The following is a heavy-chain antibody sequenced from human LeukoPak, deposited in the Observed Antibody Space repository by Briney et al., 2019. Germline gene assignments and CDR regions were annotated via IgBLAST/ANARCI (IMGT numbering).Heavy chain of an antibody. V-gene: IGHV3-11*04. CDR2: ISSSGSTI. CDR1: GFTCSDYY. J-gene: IGHJ4*02. Sequence: PGGSLRLSCAASGFTCSDYYMSWIRQAPGKGLEWVSYISSSGSTIYYADSVKGRFTISRDNAKNSLYLQMNSLRAEDTAVYYCARESIVVVPAATYWGQGTLVTVSS. D-gene: IGHD2-2*01. CDR3: ARESIVVVPAATY.